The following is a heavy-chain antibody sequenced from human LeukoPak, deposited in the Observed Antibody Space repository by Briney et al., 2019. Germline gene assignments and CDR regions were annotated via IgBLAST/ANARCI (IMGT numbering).Heavy chain of an antibody. D-gene: IGHD5-18*01. V-gene: IGHV3-30*18. CDR1: GFTFSSYG. J-gene: IGHJ4*02. Sequence: HPGGSLRLSCAASGFTFSSYGMHWVRQAPGKGLEWVAVISYDGSNKYYADSVKGRFTISRDNSKNTLYLQMNSLRAEDTAVYYCAKEASRIQLWLGYFDYWGQGTLVTVSS. CDR2: ISYDGSNK. CDR3: AKEASRIQLWLGYFDY.